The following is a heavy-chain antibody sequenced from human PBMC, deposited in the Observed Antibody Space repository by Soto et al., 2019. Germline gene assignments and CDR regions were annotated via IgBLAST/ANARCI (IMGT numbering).Heavy chain of an antibody. D-gene: IGHD6-19*01. CDR3: TRATGTVAGLDH. V-gene: IGHV1-69*02. CDR1: RDTFSNHT. CDR2: IIPILGVA. Sequence: ASVKVSCKASRDTFSNHTISWVRQAPGQGLEWMGRIIPILGVANYAQKFQDRVTITADKSTSTAYMELSSLRSQDTAVYYCTRATGTVAGLDHWGQGTLVTVSS. J-gene: IGHJ4*02.